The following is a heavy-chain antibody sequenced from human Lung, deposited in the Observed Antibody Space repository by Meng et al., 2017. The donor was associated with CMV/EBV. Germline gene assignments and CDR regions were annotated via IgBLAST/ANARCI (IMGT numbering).Heavy chain of an antibody. CDR2: ISTTSTYI. Sequence: SCAASGFTFSAYAMNWVRQTPGKGLEWVSSISTTSTYIYYSDSVKGRFTISRDNAKNSLYLQMSSLRAEDTALYYCARSWDGMDVWGQGTTVTFSS. V-gene: IGHV3-21*04. CDR1: GFTFSAYA. CDR3: ARSWDGMDV. J-gene: IGHJ6*02. D-gene: IGHD3-16*01.